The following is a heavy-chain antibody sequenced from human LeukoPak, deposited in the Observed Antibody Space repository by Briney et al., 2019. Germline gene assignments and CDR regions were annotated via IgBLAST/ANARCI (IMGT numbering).Heavy chain of an antibody. J-gene: IGHJ4*02. CDR3: ARGRVGATQFDY. V-gene: IGHV4-39*07. Sequence: SETLSLTCTVSGGSISSSSYYWGWIRQPPGKGLEWIGSIYYSGSTYYNPSLKSRVTISVDTSKNQFSLKLSSVTAADTAVYYCARGRVGATQFDYWGQGTLVTVSS. CDR2: IYYSGST. CDR1: GGSISSSSYY. D-gene: IGHD1-26*01.